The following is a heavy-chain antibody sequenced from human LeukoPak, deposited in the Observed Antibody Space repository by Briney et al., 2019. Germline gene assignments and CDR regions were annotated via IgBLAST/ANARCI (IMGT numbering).Heavy chain of an antibody. CDR2: INLNSGGT. D-gene: IGHD3-9*01. J-gene: IGHJ4*02. CDR3: ARSPHILTGENFDY. CDR1: GYTFTGYY. Sequence: ASVKVSCKASGYTFTGYYMHWVRQAPGQGLEWMGWINLNSGGTNYAQKFQYRVTMTRDTSISTAYMELSRLRSADTAVYYCARSPHILTGENFDYWGRGTLVTVSS. V-gene: IGHV1-2*02.